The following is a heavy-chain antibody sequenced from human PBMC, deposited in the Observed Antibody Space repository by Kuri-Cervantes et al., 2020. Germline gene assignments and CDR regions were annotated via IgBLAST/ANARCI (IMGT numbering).Heavy chain of an antibody. J-gene: IGHJ4*01. V-gene: IGHV3-7*01. D-gene: IGHD1-26*01. CDR2: IKQDGSEK. Sequence: GESLKISCAASGFTFSSYAMHWVRQAPGKGLEWVANIKQDGSEKYYVDSVKGRFTISRDNAKNSLYLQMNSLIPEDTAVYFCAKSSGVGATGSFFFDYWGHGTLVTVSS. CDR3: AKSSGVGATGSFFFDY. CDR1: GFTFSSYA.